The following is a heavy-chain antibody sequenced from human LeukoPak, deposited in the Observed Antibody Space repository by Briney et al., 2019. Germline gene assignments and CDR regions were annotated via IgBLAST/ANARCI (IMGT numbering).Heavy chain of an antibody. Sequence: GGSLRLSCAASGFTFDDYAMHWVRQAPGKGLEWVSGISWNSGSIGYADSVKGRFTISRDNAKNSLYLQMNSLRAEDTAVYYCARGLHFRVYDSSDYYPYWGQGTLVTVSS. CDR3: ARGLHFRVYDSSDYYPY. V-gene: IGHV3-9*01. D-gene: IGHD3-22*01. J-gene: IGHJ4*02. CDR2: ISWNSGSI. CDR1: GFTFDDYA.